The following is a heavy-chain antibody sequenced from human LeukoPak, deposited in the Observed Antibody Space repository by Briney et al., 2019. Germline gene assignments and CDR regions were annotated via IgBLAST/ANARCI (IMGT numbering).Heavy chain of an antibody. CDR3: ATGSIVQENYFDH. V-gene: IGHV1-8*01. CDR2: MKTNSGNT. D-gene: IGHD2-8*01. CDR1: GYTFTRYD. Sequence: ASQKVSCKASGYTFTRYDINWVRQATGQGLEWRGWMKTNSGNTSYAQKIHGEGTITKNTPITTPYMELSTLRSEHTAVYSCATGSIVQENYFDHWGQGTLVTVSS. J-gene: IGHJ4*02.